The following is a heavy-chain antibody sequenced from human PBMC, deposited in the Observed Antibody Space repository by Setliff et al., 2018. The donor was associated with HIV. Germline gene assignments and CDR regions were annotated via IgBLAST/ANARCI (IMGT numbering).Heavy chain of an antibody. V-gene: IGHV4-38-2*01. J-gene: IGHJ4*02. Sequence: PSETLSLTCAVSGYSISSGYYWGWIRQPPGKGLEWIGHIYYSGSTYYNPSLKSRITISVDTSQNQFSLKLRSVTAADTAVYYCASQGRSGWLWGGFVSWGQGTLVTVSS. CDR2: IYYSGST. CDR1: GYSISSGYY. CDR3: ASQGRSGWLWGGFVS. D-gene: IGHD6-19*01.